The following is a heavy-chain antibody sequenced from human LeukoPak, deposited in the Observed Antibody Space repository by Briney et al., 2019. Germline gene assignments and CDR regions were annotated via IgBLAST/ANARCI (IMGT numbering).Heavy chain of an antibody. Sequence: PGRSLRLSCAASGFTFSSYGMHWVRQAPGKGLEWVAVISYNGSNKYYADSVKGRFTISRDNSKNTLYLQMNSLRAEDTAVYYCAKADRWAPVYYWGQGTLVTVSS. CDR1: GFTFSSYG. D-gene: IGHD1-26*01. CDR3: AKADRWAPVYY. J-gene: IGHJ4*02. CDR2: ISYNGSNK. V-gene: IGHV3-30*18.